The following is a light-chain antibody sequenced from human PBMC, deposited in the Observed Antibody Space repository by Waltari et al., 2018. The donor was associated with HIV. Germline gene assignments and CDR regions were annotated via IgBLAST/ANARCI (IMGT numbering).Light chain of an antibody. V-gene: IGLV2-11*01. J-gene: IGLJ1*01. Sequence: QSALTQPRSVSGSPGQSVTISCTGTSSDVCGYKYVSWYQQHPGKAPKLMIYDVSKRPSGVPDRFSGSKSGNTASLTISGLQAEDEADYYCCSYAGSYNYVFGTGTKVTVL. CDR3: CSYAGSYNYV. CDR1: SSDVCGYKY. CDR2: DVS.